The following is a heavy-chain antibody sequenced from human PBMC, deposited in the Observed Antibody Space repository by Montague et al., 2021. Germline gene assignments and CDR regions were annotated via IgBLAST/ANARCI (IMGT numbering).Heavy chain of an antibody. CDR2: LWFDGSNI. CDR3: VRGRPSWLDRGFDL. CDR1: GFTVTRYA. J-gene: IGHJ4*02. V-gene: IGHV3-33*01. Sequence: SLILSCAASGFTVTRYALHLVRQAPVKGLEWVALLWFDGSNIKYSDSLNVRFTISRDTPKNTLSLEMDSLTADDTAVYYCVRGRPSWLDRGFDLWGQGTLVTVSS. D-gene: IGHD6-19*01.